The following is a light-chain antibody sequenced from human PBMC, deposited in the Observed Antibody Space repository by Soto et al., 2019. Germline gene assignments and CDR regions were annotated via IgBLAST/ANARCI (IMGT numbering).Light chain of an antibody. Sequence: DIQMTQSPSTLSASVGDRFTITCRASQSISSWLAWYQQKPGKAPKLLIYDASSLEVGVPSRFSGSGSGTEFTLTISSLQPDDFATYYCHHYTRTFGQGTKVDI. CDR2: DAS. J-gene: IGKJ1*01. V-gene: IGKV1-5*01. CDR3: HHYTRT. CDR1: QSISSW.